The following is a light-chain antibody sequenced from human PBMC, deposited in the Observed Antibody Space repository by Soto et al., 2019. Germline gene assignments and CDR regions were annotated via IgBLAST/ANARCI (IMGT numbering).Light chain of an antibody. J-gene: IGKJ4*01. CDR3: QQYYSTPLT. V-gene: IGKV4-1*01. CDR2: WAS. CDR1: QSVLYSSNNKNY. Sequence: DTVVTQSPDSLAVSLGERATINCKSSQSVLYSSNNKNYLAWYQQKPGQPPKLLIYWASTRESGVPDRFSGSGFGTDFTLTISSLQAEDVALYYCQQYYSTPLTFGGGTKVDIK.